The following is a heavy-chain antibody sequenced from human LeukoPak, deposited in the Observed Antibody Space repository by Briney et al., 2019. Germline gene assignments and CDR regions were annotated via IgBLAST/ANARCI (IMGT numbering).Heavy chain of an antibody. CDR3: AREYSGSYSPFDY. V-gene: IGHV3-30*14. D-gene: IGHD1-26*01. Sequence: GRSLRLSCAASGFTFSSYAMHWVRQAPGKGLEWVAVISYDGSNKYYADSVKGRFTISRDNSKNTLYLQMNSLRAEDTAVYYCAREYSGSYSPFDYWGLGTLVTVSS. J-gene: IGHJ4*02. CDR2: ISYDGSNK. CDR1: GFTFSSYA.